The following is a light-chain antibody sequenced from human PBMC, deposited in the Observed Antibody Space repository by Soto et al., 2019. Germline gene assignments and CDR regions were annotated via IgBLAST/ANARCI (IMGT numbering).Light chain of an antibody. CDR3: SSFRSGLTWV. J-gene: IGLJ3*02. CDR1: SNDVGGYNY. CDR2: EVN. V-gene: IGLV2-14*01. Sequence: QSALTQPASVSGSPGQSITISCTGTSNDVGGYNYVSWYQQHPGKAPKVMIYEVNNRPSGISDRFSGSKSGHTASLTIYGLQAEDEAAYYCSSFRSGLTWVFGGGTKLTVL.